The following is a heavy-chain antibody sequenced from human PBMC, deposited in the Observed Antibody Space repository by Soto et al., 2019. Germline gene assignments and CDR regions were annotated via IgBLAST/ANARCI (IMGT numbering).Heavy chain of an antibody. D-gene: IGHD6-19*01. Sequence: QVQLVESGGGVVQPGRSLRLSCAASGFTFSSYGMHWVRQAPGKGLEWVAVIWYDGSNKYYADSVKGRFTISSDNSKNSWYLQRNSLRTEDTAVYYCARDSGPPLWYSSGWIYFAYRGQGTLVTVSS. CDR2: IWYDGSNK. J-gene: IGHJ4*02. CDR3: ARDSGPPLWYSSGWIYFAY. CDR1: GFTFSSYG. V-gene: IGHV3-33*01.